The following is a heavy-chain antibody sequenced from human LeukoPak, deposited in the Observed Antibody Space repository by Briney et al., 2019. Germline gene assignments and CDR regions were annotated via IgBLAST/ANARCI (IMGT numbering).Heavy chain of an antibody. V-gene: IGHV3-74*01. CDR1: GFTFSSYW. CDR3: ARGNYYGMDV. CDR2: IKSDGSST. Sequence: GGSLRLSCAASGFTFSSYWMHWVRQAPGKGLVWVSRIKSDGSSTSYVDSVKGRFTISRDNAKNTLYLQMNSLRAEDTAEYYCARGNYYGMDVWGQGTTVTVSS. J-gene: IGHJ6*02.